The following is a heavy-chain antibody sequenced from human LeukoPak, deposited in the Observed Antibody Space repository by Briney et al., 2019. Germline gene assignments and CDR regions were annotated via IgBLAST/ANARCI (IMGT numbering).Heavy chain of an antibody. J-gene: IGHJ3*02. D-gene: IGHD3-22*01. CDR1: GFTVSSNY. V-gene: IGHV3-53*01. CDR2: IYSGGGT. Sequence: GGSLRLSCAAPGFTVSSNYMSWVRQAPGKGLEWVSVIYSGGGTYYADFVMGRFTISRDNSKNTLYLQMNSLRAEDTAVYYCARGELTTGNAFDIWGQGTMVTVSS. CDR3: ARGELTTGNAFDI.